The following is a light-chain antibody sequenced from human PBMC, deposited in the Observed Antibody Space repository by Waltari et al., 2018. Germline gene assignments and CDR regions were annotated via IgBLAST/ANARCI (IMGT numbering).Light chain of an antibody. CDR1: KLGDKY. CDR3: QAWGSSTHIV. Sequence: SYELTQPPSLSVSPGQTVSITCSGAKLGDKYVCWYQQKPGQSPVLVIYQDDKRHSGIPERFSGSNSGNTATLTISGTQTMDEGDYYCQAWGSSTHIVFGGGTKLTVL. V-gene: IGLV3-1*01. J-gene: IGLJ3*02. CDR2: QDD.